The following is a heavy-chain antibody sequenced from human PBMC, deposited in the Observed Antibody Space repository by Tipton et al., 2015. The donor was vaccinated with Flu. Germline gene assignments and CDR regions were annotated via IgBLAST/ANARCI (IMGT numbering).Heavy chain of an antibody. CDR1: GAALRSYY. CDR3: ARRDYSNYGSDPKNWFGP. D-gene: IGHD4-11*01. V-gene: IGHV4-59*08. J-gene: IGHJ5*02. CDR2: VYYSGTT. Sequence: GAALRSYYWSWIRQSPGKGLEWIGQVYYSGTTNYNPSLKSRVTISLDKSKNQLSLNVNSMTTADTAVFYWARRDYSNYGSDPKNWFGPWGQGTLVTVSS.